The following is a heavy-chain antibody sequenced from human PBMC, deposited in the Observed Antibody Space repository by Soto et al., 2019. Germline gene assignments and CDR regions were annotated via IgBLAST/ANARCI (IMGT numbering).Heavy chain of an antibody. CDR1: GYTFTSYG. V-gene: IGHV1-18*01. J-gene: IGHJ5*02. Sequence: ASVKVSCKASGYTFTSYGISWVRQAPGQGLEWMGWISAYNGNTNYAQKIQGRVTMTTDTSTSTAYMELRSLRSDDTAVYYCARDISGIFFLSSGPPGYWFDPWGQGTLVTVSS. CDR2: ISAYNGNT. CDR3: ARDISGIFFLSSGPPGYWFDP. D-gene: IGHD6-19*01.